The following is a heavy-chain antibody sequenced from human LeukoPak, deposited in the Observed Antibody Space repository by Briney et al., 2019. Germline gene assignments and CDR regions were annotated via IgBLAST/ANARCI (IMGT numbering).Heavy chain of an antibody. CDR1: GDSITSHY. D-gene: IGHD4-11*01. Sequence: PSETLSLTCTVSGDSITSHYWSWVRQAPGKGLEWIGYIFYSGNTNYSPSLKSRVTISLDTSKKQFSLRLTSVTTADTAVYFCARTGDYSRSTGGWFDPWGQGTLVTVSS. J-gene: IGHJ5*02. V-gene: IGHV4-59*11. CDR2: IFYSGNT. CDR3: ARTGDYSRSTGGWFDP.